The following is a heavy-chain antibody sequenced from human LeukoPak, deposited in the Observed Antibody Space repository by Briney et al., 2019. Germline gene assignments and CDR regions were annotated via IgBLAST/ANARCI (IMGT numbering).Heavy chain of an antibody. V-gene: IGHV4-34*01. Sequence: SETLSLTCAVYGGSFSGYYWSWIRQPPGKGLEWIGEINHSGSTNYNPSLKSRVTISVDTSKNQFSLTLSSVTAADTAVYYCARESRSYSYGYVQGAFSFRIDYWGQGTLVTVSS. CDR2: INHSGST. D-gene: IGHD5-18*01. CDR3: ARESRSYSYGYVQGAFSFRIDY. J-gene: IGHJ4*02. CDR1: GGSFSGYY.